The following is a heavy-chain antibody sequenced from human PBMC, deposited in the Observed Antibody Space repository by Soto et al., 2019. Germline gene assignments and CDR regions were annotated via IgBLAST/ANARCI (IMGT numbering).Heavy chain of an antibody. J-gene: IGHJ5*02. D-gene: IGHD2-2*01. CDR1: GGSISSSSYY. CDR3: ERHSWGMVVVPAANWLEP. CDR2: IYYSGST. V-gene: IGHV4-39*01. Sequence: PSETLSLTCTVSGGSISSSSYYWGWIRQPPGKGLEWIGSIYYSGSTYYNPSLKSRVTISVDTSKNQFSLKLSSVTAADTAVYYCERHSWGMVVVPAANWLEPGGQGTLVTVSS.